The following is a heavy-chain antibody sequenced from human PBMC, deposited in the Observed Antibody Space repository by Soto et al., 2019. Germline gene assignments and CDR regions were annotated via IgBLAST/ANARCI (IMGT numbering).Heavy chain of an antibody. Sequence: PSETLSLTCTVSGASVNSGNYYWSWIRQPPGKGLEWIGYIYYSGSTNYNPSLRSRVTISLDTSKNQFSLNLSSVTAADTAVYSAASDWAAAIGYYLYDIMDYWGQGTTVTVSS. CDR3: ASDWAAAIGYYLYDIMDY. D-gene: IGHD2-2*01. CDR2: IYYSGST. J-gene: IGHJ4*02. V-gene: IGHV4-61*01. CDR1: GASVNSGNYY.